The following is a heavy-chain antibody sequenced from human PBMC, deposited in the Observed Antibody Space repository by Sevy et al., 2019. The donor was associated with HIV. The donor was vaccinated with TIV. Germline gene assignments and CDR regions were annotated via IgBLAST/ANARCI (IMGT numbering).Heavy chain of an antibody. CDR1: GYTFTGYY. CDR2: INPNSGGT. Sequence: ASVKLSCKASGYTFTGYYIHWVRQAPGQGLEWMGWINPNSGGTYFTKKFQDSVTMTTDTSVNTAYMELRSLRFDDTAVYYCARMGDYYDSSGYYPLKFWGQRTLVTDSS. D-gene: IGHD3-22*01. V-gene: IGHV1-2*02. J-gene: IGHJ4*02. CDR3: ARMGDYYDSSGYYPLKF.